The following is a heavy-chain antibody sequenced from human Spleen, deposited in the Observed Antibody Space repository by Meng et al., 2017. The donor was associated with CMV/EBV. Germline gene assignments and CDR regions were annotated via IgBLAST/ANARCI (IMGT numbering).Heavy chain of an antibody. V-gene: IGHV3-21*01. Sequence: GGSLRLSCVASGFTGSYSMSWVRQAPGKGLEWVSYIDSSSSYIYYADSLKGRFTISRDNAENSLYLQMNSLSAEDTAVYYCARDRFCSTTSCYTRRGDPESFDIWGQGTMVTVSS. CDR3: ARDRFCSTTSCYTRRGDPESFDI. J-gene: IGHJ3*02. CDR1: GFTGSYS. D-gene: IGHD2-2*02. CDR2: IDSSSSYI.